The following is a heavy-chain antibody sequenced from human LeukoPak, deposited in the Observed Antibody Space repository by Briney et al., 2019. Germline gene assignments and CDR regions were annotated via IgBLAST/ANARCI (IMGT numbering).Heavy chain of an antibody. CDR1: GGTFSNYN. J-gene: IGHJ4*02. CDR2: VISTSGTA. V-gene: IGHV1-69*08. D-gene: IGHD3-10*01. CDR3: ARTAAEWEFRGDLDY. Sequence: ASVKVSCKASGGTFSNYNINWVRQAPGQGLEWMGRVISTSGTADYAQKFQGSVTITADTSTNTFYLELSSLRYEDTAVYYCARTAAEWEFRGDLDYWGQGTLVIVSS.